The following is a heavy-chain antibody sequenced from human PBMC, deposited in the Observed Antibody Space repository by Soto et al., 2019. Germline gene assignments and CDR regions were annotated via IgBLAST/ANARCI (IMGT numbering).Heavy chain of an antibody. D-gene: IGHD3-3*01. V-gene: IGHV3-23*01. CDR1: GFTFSSYA. Sequence: EVQLLESGGGLVQPGGSLRLSCAASGFTFSSYAMSWVRQAPGKGLEWVSAISGSGGSTYYADSVKGRFTISRDNSKHTLYLQMNSLRAEDTAVYYCAKDRSPYYDFWSGDPGWFDPWGQGTLVTVSS. J-gene: IGHJ5*02. CDR2: ISGSGGST. CDR3: AKDRSPYYDFWSGDPGWFDP.